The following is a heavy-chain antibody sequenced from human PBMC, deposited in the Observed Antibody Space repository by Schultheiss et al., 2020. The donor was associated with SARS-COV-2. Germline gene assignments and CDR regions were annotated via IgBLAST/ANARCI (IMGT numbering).Heavy chain of an antibody. Sequence: SQTLSLTCAISGDSVSSNSAAWNWIRQSPSRGLEWLGRTYYKSKWYNDYAESVKSRIIISPDTSKNQFSLQLNSVTPEDSAVYYCAREGRRGSGWYYKGEDYWGQGTLVTVSS. V-gene: IGHV6-1*01. J-gene: IGHJ4*02. CDR1: GDSVSSNSAA. D-gene: IGHD6-19*01. CDR2: TYYKSKWYN. CDR3: AREGRRGSGWYYKGEDY.